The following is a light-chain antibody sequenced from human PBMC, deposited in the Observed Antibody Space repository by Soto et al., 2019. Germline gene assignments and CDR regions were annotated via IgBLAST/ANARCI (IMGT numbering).Light chain of an antibody. CDR1: QSVSSY. J-gene: IGKJ3*01. CDR3: QQRSNWPS. CDR2: DAS. V-gene: IGKV3-11*01. Sequence: IVLTQSPGTLSLSPGERPTLSCRASQSVSSYLAWYQQKPGQAPRLLIYDASNRATGIPARFSGSGSGTDFTLTISRLEPEDFAVYYCQQRSNWPSFGPGTKVDIK.